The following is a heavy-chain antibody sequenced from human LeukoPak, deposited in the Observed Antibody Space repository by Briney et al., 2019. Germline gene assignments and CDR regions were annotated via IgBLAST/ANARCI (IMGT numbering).Heavy chain of an antibody. J-gene: IGHJ5*02. D-gene: IGHD2-2*03. CDR1: GGSISGYY. V-gene: IGHV4-34*01. Sequence: SETLSLTCTVSGGSISGYYWSWIRQPPGKGLEWIGEINHSGSTNYNPSLKSRVTISVDTSKNQFSLKLSSVTAADTAVYYCARGNGYCSSTSCKGWFDPWGQGTLVTVSS. CDR2: INHSGST. CDR3: ARGNGYCSSTSCKGWFDP.